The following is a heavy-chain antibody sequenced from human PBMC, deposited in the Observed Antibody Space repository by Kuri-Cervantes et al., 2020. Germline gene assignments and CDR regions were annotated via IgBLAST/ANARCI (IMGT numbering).Heavy chain of an antibody. Sequence: GESLKISCVASGFTFSSHAMSWVRQAPAKGLEWFSAISASGGSTYYADSVKGRFTISRDNSKNTLYLQMNSLRAEDTAVYYCASPTIAVTGIISGTRNAFDIWGQGTMVTVSS. CDR1: GFTFSSHA. CDR2: ISASGGST. J-gene: IGHJ3*02. V-gene: IGHV3-23*01. D-gene: IGHD6-19*01. CDR3: ASPTIAVTGIISGTRNAFDI.